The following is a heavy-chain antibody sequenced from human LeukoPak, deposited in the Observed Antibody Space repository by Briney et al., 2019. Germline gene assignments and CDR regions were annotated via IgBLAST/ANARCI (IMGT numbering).Heavy chain of an antibody. D-gene: IGHD2-21*02. CDR3: ARVSGYCGGDCYSNAFDI. Sequence: SETLSLTCTVSGSSIRSSSYYWGWTRQPPGKGLEWIGSIDYSGSTYYNPSLKSRVTISVDTSKNQFSLKLSPVTAADTAVYYCARVSGYCGGDCYSNAFDIWGQGTMVTVSS. V-gene: IGHV4-39*07. CDR2: IDYSGST. CDR1: GSSIRSSSYY. J-gene: IGHJ3*02.